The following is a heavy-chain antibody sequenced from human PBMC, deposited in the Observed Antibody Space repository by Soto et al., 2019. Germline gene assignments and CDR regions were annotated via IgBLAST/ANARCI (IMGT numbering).Heavy chain of an antibody. Sequence: GGSLRLSCAASGFTFSSYAMSWVRQAPGKGLEWVSAISGSGGSTYYADSVKGRFTISRDNSKNTLYLQMNSLGAEDTAVYYCAKDLSSGRSRSFDYWGQGTLVTVSS. CDR3: AKDLSSGRSRSFDY. CDR2: ISGSGGST. D-gene: IGHD6-19*01. V-gene: IGHV3-23*01. CDR1: GFTFSSYA. J-gene: IGHJ4*02.